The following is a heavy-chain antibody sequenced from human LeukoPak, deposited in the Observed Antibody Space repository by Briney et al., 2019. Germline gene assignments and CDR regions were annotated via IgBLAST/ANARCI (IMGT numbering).Heavy chain of an antibody. CDR2: ISSDGSST. CDR3: ARDQRVTGRPDIDY. J-gene: IGHJ4*02. V-gene: IGHV3-74*03. CDR1: GFTFRNHW. D-gene: IGHD6-6*01. Sequence: GGSLRLSCAASGFTFRNHWMHWVRQTPGKGLVWVSRISSDGSSTTYADSVKGRFTISRDNAKNTLHLQMNNLRAEDTAMYYCARDQRVTGRPDIDYWGQGALVIVSS.